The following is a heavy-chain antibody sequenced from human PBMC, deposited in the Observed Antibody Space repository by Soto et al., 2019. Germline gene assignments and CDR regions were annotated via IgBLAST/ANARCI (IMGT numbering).Heavy chain of an antibody. CDR3: ARDSGIAARPYYYYYYYMDV. V-gene: IGHV1-3*01. CDR2: INAGNGNT. Sequence: SVKVSCKASGYTFTSYAMHWVRQAPGQRLEWMGWINAGNGNTKYSQKFQGRVTITRDTSASTAYMELSSLRSEDTAVYYCARDSGIAARPYYYYYYYMDVWGKGTTVTVSS. J-gene: IGHJ6*03. D-gene: IGHD6-6*01. CDR1: GYTFTSYA.